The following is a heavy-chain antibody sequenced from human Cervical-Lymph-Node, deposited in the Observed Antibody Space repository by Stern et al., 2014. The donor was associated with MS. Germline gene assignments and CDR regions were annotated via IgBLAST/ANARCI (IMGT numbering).Heavy chain of an antibody. D-gene: IGHD3-16*02. J-gene: IGHJ4*02. CDR1: GGSISSGGYY. V-gene: IGHV4-31*03. CDR3: AKYRVFGGVIVVDY. Sequence: VQLQESGPGLVKPSQTLSLTCTVSGGSISSGGYYWGWIRQHPGKGLEWIGYIYYSGSTSYNPSLKIRFTISLDTSKSQFSLKLSSVTAADTAVYYCAKYRVFGGVIVVDYWGQGTLVTVSS. CDR2: IYYSGST.